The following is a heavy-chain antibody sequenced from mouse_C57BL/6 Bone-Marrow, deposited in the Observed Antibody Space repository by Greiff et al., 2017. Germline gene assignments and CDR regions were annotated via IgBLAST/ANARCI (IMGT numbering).Heavy chain of an antibody. CDR3: ARHVMYYGSFYYFDY. D-gene: IGHD1-1*01. CDR2: ISSGGSYT. J-gene: IGHJ2*01. Sequence: EVMLVESGGDLVKPGGSLKLSCAASGFTFSSYGMSWVRQTPDKRLEWVATISSGGSYTYYPDSVKGRFTISRDNAKNTLYLQMSSLKSEDTAMYYCARHVMYYGSFYYFDYWGQGTTLTVSS. V-gene: IGHV5-6*01. CDR1: GFTFSSYG.